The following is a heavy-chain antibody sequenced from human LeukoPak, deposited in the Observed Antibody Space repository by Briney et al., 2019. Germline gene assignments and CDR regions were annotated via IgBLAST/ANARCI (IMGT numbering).Heavy chain of an antibody. D-gene: IGHD1-26*01. V-gene: IGHV3-7*01. J-gene: IGHJ4*02. Sequence: GGSLRLSCAASGFTFSSYWMSWVRQAPGKGLEWVANIKQDGSEKYYVDSVKGRFTISRDNAKNSLYLQMNSLRAEDTAVYYCARDDLGADHVFDYWGQGTLVTVSS. CDR3: ARDDLGADHVFDY. CDR2: IKQDGSEK. CDR1: GFTFSSYW.